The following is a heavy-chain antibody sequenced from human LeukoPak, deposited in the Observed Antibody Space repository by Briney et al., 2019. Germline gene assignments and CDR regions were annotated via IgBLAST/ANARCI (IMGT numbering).Heavy chain of an antibody. D-gene: IGHD2-21*01. CDR2: INLKSGGT. V-gene: IGHV1-2*02. CDR1: GHTFTDYY. J-gene: IGHJ4*02. Sequence: ASVKVSCKASGHTFTDYYMHWVRQSPRQGLEYMGWINLKSGGTNYAQMFQGRVTMTRDTSISTAYMDLSRLTSEDTAVYYCARGHDWGRPFDYWGQGTLVIVSS. CDR3: ARGHDWGRPFDY.